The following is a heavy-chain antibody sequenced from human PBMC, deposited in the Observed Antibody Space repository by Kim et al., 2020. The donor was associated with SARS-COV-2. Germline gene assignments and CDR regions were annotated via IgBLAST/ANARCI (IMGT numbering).Heavy chain of an antibody. CDR1: GFTFGDYA. Sequence: GGSLRLSCTASGFTFGDYAMSWFRQAPGKGLEWVGFIRSKAYGGTTEYAASVKGRFTISRDDSKSIAYLQMNSLKTEDTAVYYCTRGLRKYGSGSYYSYYWGQGTLVTVSS. J-gene: IGHJ4*02. CDR3: TRGLRKYGSGSYYSYY. D-gene: IGHD3-10*01. CDR2: IRSKAYGGTT. V-gene: IGHV3-49*03.